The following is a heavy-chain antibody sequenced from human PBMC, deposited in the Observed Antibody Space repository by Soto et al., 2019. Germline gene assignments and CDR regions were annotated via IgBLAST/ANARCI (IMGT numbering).Heavy chain of an antibody. Sequence: QLQLQESGSRLVKASQTLSLTCAVSGGSISSGGFSCNWIRQPPGKGLEWIGYIYHSGSTYFNPSLKSRVTMSVDRSMNQFSLKLSSVTAADTAVYYCASRVSDYFDYWGQGTPVTVSS. J-gene: IGHJ4*02. CDR1: GGSISSGGFS. V-gene: IGHV4-30-2*01. D-gene: IGHD6-19*01. CDR3: ASRVSDYFDY. CDR2: IYHSGST.